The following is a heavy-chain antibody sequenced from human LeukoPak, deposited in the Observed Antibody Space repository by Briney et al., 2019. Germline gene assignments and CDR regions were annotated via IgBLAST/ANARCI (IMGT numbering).Heavy chain of an antibody. CDR3: ARAWTVTGDAFDI. J-gene: IGHJ3*02. Sequence: PGGSLRLSCAASGFTFSNYWMSWVRQAPGKGLEWVANIKQDGSEEYYVDSVKGRFTISRDNAKNSLYLQMNSLRAEDTAVYYCARAWTVTGDAFDIWGQGTMVTVSS. CDR1: GFTFSNYW. V-gene: IGHV3-7*01. D-gene: IGHD4-17*01. CDR2: IKQDGSEE.